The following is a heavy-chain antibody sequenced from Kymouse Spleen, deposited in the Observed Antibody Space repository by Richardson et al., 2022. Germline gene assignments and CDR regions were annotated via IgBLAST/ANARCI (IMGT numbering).Heavy chain of an antibody. CDR2: IYYSGST. CDR3: QGGGSSGSYYYYYYGMDV. V-gene: IGHV4-39*01. J-gene: IGHJ6*02. D-gene: IGHD6-19*01. Sequence: QLQLQESGPGLVKPSETLSLTCTVSGGSISSSSYYWGWIRQPPGKGLEWIGSIYYSGSTYYNPSLKSRVTISVDTSKNQFSLKLSSVTAADTAVYYCQGGGSSGSYYYYYYGMDVWGQGTTVTVSS. CDR1: GGSISSSSYY.